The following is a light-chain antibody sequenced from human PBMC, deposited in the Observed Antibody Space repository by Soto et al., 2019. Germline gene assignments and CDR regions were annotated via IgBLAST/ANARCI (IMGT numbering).Light chain of an antibody. J-gene: IGKJ4*01. CDR3: QQYHSYPVT. Sequence: DIQMTQSPSSLSASVGDTVTITCRASQGIHNFLAWFQQKPGKAPKSLIYDASTLQSGVPSKFSGSGSETEVTLTISSLQPEDFATYYCQQYHSYPVTFGGGTKVEIK. CDR2: DAS. CDR1: QGIHNF. V-gene: IGKV1-16*02.